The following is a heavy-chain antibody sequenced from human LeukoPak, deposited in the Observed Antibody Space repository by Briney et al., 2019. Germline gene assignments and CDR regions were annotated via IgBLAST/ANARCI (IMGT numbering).Heavy chain of an antibody. CDR3: ARDGGPEYSSTWYVY. J-gene: IGHJ4*02. D-gene: IGHD6-13*01. V-gene: IGHV3-48*03. Sequence: GGSLRLSCAASGFTFSSYEMNWVRQAPGKGLEWVSYISSSGSTIYYADSVKGRFTISRDNAKNSLYLQMNSLRAEDTAVYYCARDGGPEYSSTWYVYWGQGTLVTVSS. CDR2: ISSSGSTI. CDR1: GFTFSSYE.